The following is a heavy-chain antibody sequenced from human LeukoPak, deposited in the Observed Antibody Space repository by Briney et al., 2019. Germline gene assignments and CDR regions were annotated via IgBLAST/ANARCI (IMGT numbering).Heavy chain of an antibody. CDR3: ARDPRPRDWYFDL. CDR1: GFTFSSYA. J-gene: IGHJ2*01. Sequence: GGSLRLSCAASGFTFSSYAMHWVRQAPGKGLEWVAVISYDGSNKYYADSVKGRFTISRDNSKNTLYLQMNSLRAEDTAVYYCARDPRPRDWYFDLWGRGTLVTVSS. V-gene: IGHV3-30-3*01. CDR2: ISYDGSNK.